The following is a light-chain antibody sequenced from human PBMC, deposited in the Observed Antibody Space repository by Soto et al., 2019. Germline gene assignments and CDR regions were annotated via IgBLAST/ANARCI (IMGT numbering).Light chain of an antibody. V-gene: IGLV2-14*03. CDR1: SSDVGAYNF. Sequence: QPASVSGSPGQSITISCTGTSSDVGAYNFVSWYQQNPGKAPKLMIYDVSNRPSGVSNRFSGSKSGNTASLSISGLQAEDEADYYCTSYTGGSTLWVFGGGTKLTVL. CDR3: TSYTGGSTLWV. CDR2: DVS. J-gene: IGLJ2*01.